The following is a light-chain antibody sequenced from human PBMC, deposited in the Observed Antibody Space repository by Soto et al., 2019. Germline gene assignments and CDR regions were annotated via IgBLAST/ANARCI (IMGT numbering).Light chain of an antibody. Sequence: VRTQAASVSGAPGQRGTISCTGSSSNIGAGYDVHWYQQLPGTAPKLLIYGNSNRPSGVPDRFSGSKSGTSASLAITGLQAEDEADYYCQSYDSSLSGYVFGTGTKVTVL. CDR1: SSNIGAGYD. CDR2: GNS. V-gene: IGLV1-40*01. J-gene: IGLJ1*01. CDR3: QSYDSSLSGYV.